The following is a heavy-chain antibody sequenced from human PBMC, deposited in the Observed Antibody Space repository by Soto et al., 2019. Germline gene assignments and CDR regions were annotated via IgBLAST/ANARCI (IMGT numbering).Heavy chain of an antibody. D-gene: IGHD5-18*01. J-gene: IGHJ4*02. CDR3: ARGGYSYGH. CDR1: GFTFSTYV. Sequence: EVQLLESGGGLVQPGGSLRLSCAASGFTFSTYVMTWVRQAPGKGLERISSITASDGSAYYADSVKGRFTISRDNPMNTLYLQMNSLRVEDTAVYYCARGGYSYGHWGQGTLVTVSS. CDR2: ITASDGSA. V-gene: IGHV3-23*01.